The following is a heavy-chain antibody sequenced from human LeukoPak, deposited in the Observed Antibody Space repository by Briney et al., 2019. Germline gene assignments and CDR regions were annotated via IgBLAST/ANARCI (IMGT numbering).Heavy chain of an antibody. Sequence: GASVKVSCKASGGTFSSYAIIWVRQAPGQGLEWMGWINPNSGGTNYAQKFQGRVTMTRDTSISTAYMELSRLRSDDTAVYYCARPKYYYASSGYYRVFDYWGQGTLVTVSS. CDR2: INPNSGGT. J-gene: IGHJ4*02. V-gene: IGHV1-2*02. CDR1: GGTFSSYA. D-gene: IGHD3-22*01. CDR3: ARPKYYYASSGYYRVFDY.